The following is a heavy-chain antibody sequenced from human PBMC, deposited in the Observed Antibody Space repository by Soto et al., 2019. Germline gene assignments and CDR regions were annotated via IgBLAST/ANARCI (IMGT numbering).Heavy chain of an antibody. CDR3: ARVPGVVVSADDAFDI. CDR2: IYHSGSA. J-gene: IGHJ3*02. D-gene: IGHD2-21*02. V-gene: IGHV4-4*02. CDR1: GGSVSSSNW. Sequence: QVQLQESGPGLVKPSGTLSLTCAVSGGSVSSSNWWSWVRQSPGKGLEWMGEIYHSGSAHYNPSLKSRATISLDKSKNQFSLGLTSVTAAETAVYYCARVPGVVVSADDAFDIWGPATRVIVSS.